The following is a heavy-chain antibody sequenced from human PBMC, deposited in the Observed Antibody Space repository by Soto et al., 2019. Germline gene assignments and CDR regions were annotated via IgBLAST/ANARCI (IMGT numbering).Heavy chain of an antibody. CDR1: VFTFSSYG. Sequence: RGSLRLCCAASVFTFSSYGMHWFRQAPGKGLEWVAVISYDGSNKYYADSVKGRFTISRDNSKNTLYLQMNSLRAEDTAVYYCAILVVAAGHDAFDIWGQGTMVTVSS. CDR3: AILVVAAGHDAFDI. D-gene: IGHD2-15*01. J-gene: IGHJ3*02. CDR2: ISYDGSNK. V-gene: IGHV3-30*03.